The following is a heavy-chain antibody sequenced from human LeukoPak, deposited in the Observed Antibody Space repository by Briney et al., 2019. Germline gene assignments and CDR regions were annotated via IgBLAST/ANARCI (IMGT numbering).Heavy chain of an antibody. J-gene: IGHJ4*02. D-gene: IGHD5-12*01. CDR1: GFTFSSYG. CDR3: AKADVLLATSFAY. Sequence: GGSLRLSCAASGFTFSSYGMHWVRQAPGKGLEWVAVISYDGSNKYYADSVKGRFTISRDNSKNTLYLQMNSLRAEDTAVYYCAKADVLLATSFAYWGQGTLVTVSP. CDR2: ISYDGSNK. V-gene: IGHV3-30*18.